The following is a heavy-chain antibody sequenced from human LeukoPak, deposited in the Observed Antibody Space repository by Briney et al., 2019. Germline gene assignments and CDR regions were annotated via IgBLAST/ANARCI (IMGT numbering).Heavy chain of an antibody. CDR3: ARVMNREGTNY. Sequence: ASVKVSCKASGYTFTGYYMHWVRQAPGQGLEWMGWINPNSGVTNYAQKFQGRVTMTRDTSISTAYMELNRLRSDDTAVYYCARVMNREGTNYWGQGTLVTVSS. CDR2: INPNSGVT. V-gene: IGHV1-2*02. D-gene: IGHD1/OR15-1a*01. J-gene: IGHJ4*02. CDR1: GYTFTGYY.